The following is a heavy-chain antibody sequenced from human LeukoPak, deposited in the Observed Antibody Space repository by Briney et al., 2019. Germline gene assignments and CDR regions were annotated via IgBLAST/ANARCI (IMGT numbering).Heavy chain of an antibody. CDR2: IIPIFGTA. D-gene: IGHD5-24*01. V-gene: IGHV1-69*06. Sequence: SVKVSCKASGGTFSSYAISWVRQAPGQGLEWMGGIIPIFGTANYAQKFQGRVTITADKSTSTAYMELSSLRSEDTAEYYCARELEDGHYYYGMDVWGKGTTVTVSS. J-gene: IGHJ6*04. CDR3: ARELEDGHYYYGMDV. CDR1: GGTFSSYA.